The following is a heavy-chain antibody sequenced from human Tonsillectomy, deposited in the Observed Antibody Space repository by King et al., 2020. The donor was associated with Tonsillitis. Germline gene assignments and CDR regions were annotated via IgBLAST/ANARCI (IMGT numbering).Heavy chain of an antibody. CDR3: TRHGELELHDY. J-gene: IGHJ4*02. CDR2: IRSKANSYAT. V-gene: IGHV3-73*02. Sequence: VQLVESGGGLVQPGGSLKLSCAASGFTFSGSAMHWVRQASGKGLEWVGRIRSKANSYATAYAASVKGRCTISRDDSKNTAYLQMNSLKTEDTAVYYCTRHGELELHDYWGQGTLVTVSS. CDR1: GFTFSGSA. D-gene: IGHD1-7*01.